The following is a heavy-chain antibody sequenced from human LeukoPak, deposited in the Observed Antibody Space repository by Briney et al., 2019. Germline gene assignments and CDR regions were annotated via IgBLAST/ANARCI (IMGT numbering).Heavy chain of an antibody. CDR2: IYPGDSDT. CDR3: ARHVGYYDSSGYYIFDY. J-gene: IGHJ4*02. D-gene: IGHD3-22*01. V-gene: IGHV5-51*01. Sequence: GESLKISCKGSGYSFTSYWIGWVRQMPGKGLEWMGIIYPGDSDTRYSPSFQGQVTISADKSISTAYLQWSSLKASDTAMYYCARHVGYYDSSGYYIFDYWGQGTLVTVSS. CDR1: GYSFTSYW.